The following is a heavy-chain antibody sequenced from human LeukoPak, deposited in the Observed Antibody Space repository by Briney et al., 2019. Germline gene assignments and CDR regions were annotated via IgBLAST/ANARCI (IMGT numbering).Heavy chain of an antibody. Sequence: GGSLRLSCAASGFTFSSYGMHWVRQAPGKGLEWVAVISYDGSNKYYADSVKGRFTISRDISKNTLYLQMNSLRAEDTAVYYCAGAPGLWDSLDYWGQGTLVTVSS. CDR3: AGAPGLWDSLDY. V-gene: IGHV3-30*03. D-gene: IGHD1-26*01. CDR2: ISYDGSNK. CDR1: GFTFSSYG. J-gene: IGHJ4*02.